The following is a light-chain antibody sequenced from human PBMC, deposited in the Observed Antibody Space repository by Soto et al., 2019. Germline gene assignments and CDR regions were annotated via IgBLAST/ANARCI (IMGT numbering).Light chain of an antibody. CDR2: DAS. CDR3: QQYDDLPIT. Sequence: DIQMTQSPASLSSSVGDRVTITCQASQYIDKFLNWYQQKSGKAPKLLISDASNLETGVPSRFSGGGSGTDFTFTITSLQPEDVAIYYCQQYDDLPITVGQGTRLEIK. V-gene: IGKV1-33*01. J-gene: IGKJ5*01. CDR1: QYIDKF.